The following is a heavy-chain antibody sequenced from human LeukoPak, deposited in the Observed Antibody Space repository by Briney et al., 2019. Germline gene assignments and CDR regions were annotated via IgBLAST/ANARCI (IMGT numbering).Heavy chain of an antibody. V-gene: IGHV4-59*01. CDR3: ARVTGYRIEDYFDY. CDR1: GGSISSYY. J-gene: IGHJ4*02. Sequence: SEALSLTCTVSGGSISSYYWSWIRQPPGKGLEWIGYIYYSGSTNYNPSLKSRVTISVETSKNEFSLKLRSVTAADTAVYYCARVTGYRIEDYFDYWGQGTLVTVSS. CDR2: IYYSGST. D-gene: IGHD6-13*01.